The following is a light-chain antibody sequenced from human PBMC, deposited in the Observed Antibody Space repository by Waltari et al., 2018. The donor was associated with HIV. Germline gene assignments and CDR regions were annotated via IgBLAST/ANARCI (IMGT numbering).Light chain of an antibody. CDR3: AAWDDTLNGL. V-gene: IGLV1-44*01. J-gene: IGLJ2*01. Sequence: QSVLTQPPSASGTPGQNVTISCSGTTSTIGTNIVNWYQQFPGAAPKLLIYSNNQRPSGVPARFSGSKSGTSASLAISGLQSEDEADYFCAAWDDTLNGLFGGGTKLTVL. CDR1: TSTIGTNI. CDR2: SNN.